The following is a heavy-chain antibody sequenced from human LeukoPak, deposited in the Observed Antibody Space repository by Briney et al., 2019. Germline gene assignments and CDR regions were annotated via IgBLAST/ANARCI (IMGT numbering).Heavy chain of an antibody. CDR1: GFTFSSYS. V-gene: IGHV3-21*01. J-gene: IGHJ5*02. CDR2: ISSSSSYI. CDR3: AGYCSSTNCHGWCDA. D-gene: IGHD2-2*01. Sequence: GGSLRLSCAASGFTFSSYSMNWVRQAPGKGLEWVSSISSSSSYIYYADSVKGRFTISRDNAKNSLYLQMNSLRAEDTAVYYCAGYCSSTNCHGWCDAWGQGTLVTVSS.